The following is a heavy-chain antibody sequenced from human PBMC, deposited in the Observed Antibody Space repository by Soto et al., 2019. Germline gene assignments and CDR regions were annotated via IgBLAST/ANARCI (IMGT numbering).Heavy chain of an antibody. D-gene: IGHD3-22*01. Sequence: SETLSLTSTVSGDCISSGDYYWSWIRQSPDKGLEWIGHTYHSGRTYYKPSLKSRVTISGDTSKNQFSLKLSSVTAADTAVYYCARRHYYDSSGYADALDIWGQGTSVTVSS. J-gene: IGHJ3*02. CDR3: ARRHYYDSSGYADALDI. CDR2: TYHSGRT. V-gene: IGHV4-30-4*01. CDR1: GDCISSGDYY.